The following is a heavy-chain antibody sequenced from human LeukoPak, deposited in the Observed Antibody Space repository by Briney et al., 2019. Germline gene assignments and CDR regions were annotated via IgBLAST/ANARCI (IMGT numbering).Heavy chain of an antibody. Sequence: GGSLRLSCAASGFTFDNYAMHWVRQAPGQGLEWLSIISWNSGYIGYADSVKGRFTISRDNAKKSLDLQMNSLRAEDTAFYYCAKVRGTYSSGYFFDYWGQGALVTVSS. CDR2: ISWNSGYI. V-gene: IGHV3-9*01. D-gene: IGHD6-19*01. J-gene: IGHJ4*02. CDR3: AKVRGTYSSGYFFDY. CDR1: GFTFDNYA.